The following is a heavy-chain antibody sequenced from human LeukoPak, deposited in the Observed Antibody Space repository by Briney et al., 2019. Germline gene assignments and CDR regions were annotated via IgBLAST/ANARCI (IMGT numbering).Heavy chain of an antibody. CDR3: ARASWVSDADAVC. D-gene: IGHD6-19*01. V-gene: IGHV3-23*01. CDR2: ITVNGGGI. J-gene: IGHJ4*02. CDR1: GFTINIYA. Sequence: GGSLRLSCAPSGFTINIYAMTWVRQAPGKGLEWVSSITVNGGGISYADSVKGRFTLSRDDSRNIVYLQLHNLRVDDTATYYCARASWVSDADAVCWGQGTQVTVSS.